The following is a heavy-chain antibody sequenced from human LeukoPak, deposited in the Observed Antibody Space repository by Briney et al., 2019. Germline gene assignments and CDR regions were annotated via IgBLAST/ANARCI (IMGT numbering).Heavy chain of an antibody. CDR3: TTIAAAGQADY. J-gene: IGHJ4*02. V-gene: IGHV3-15*01. CDR2: IKSKTDGGTT. CDR1: GFTFSNAW. Sequence: GGSLRLSCAASGFTFSNAWMSWVRQAPGKGLQWVGRIKSKTDGGTTDYAAPVKGRFTISRDDSKNTLYLQMNSLKIEDTAVYYCTTIAAAGQADYWGQGTLVTVSS. D-gene: IGHD6-13*01.